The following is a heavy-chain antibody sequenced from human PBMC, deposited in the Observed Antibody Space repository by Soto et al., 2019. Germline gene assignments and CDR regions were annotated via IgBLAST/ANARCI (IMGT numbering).Heavy chain of an antibody. CDR3: AYATPNVKAYYYYYGMDV. D-gene: IGHD2-15*01. V-gene: IGHV3-23*01. CDR1: GFTFSSYA. Sequence: QPGGSLRLSCAASGFTFSSYAMSWVRQAPGKGLEWVSAISGSGGSTYYADSVKGRFTISRDNSKNTLYLQMNSLRAEDTAVYYCAYATPNVKAYYYYYGMDVWGHGTTVTVSS. CDR2: ISGSGGST. J-gene: IGHJ6*02.